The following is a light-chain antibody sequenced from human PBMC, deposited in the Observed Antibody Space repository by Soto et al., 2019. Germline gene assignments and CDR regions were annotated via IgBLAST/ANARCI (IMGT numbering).Light chain of an antibody. CDR1: QNIRSS. V-gene: IGKV3-15*01. J-gene: IGKJ1*01. Sequence: EVVMTQSPASLSASPGERVTLSCRASQNIRSSLAWYQQRPGQAPRLLIHGASTRATGIPARFSGSASGTEFTLTISSLQSEDFAVYYCQQYNIWPRTFGQGTKVDI. CDR2: GAS. CDR3: QQYNIWPRT.